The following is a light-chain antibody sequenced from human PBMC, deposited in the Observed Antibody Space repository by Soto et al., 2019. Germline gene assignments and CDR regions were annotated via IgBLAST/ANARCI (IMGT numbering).Light chain of an antibody. Sequence: QTVVTQEPSVTVSPGGTVTLTCASSTGTVTSGYYPNWFQQKPGQPPRTLIYSTSNKQSWTTARFSGSLLGGKAALTLSGVQPEDEADYYCLLYYGGAWVFGGGTKLTVL. CDR2: STS. CDR3: LLYYGGAWV. CDR1: TGTVTSGYY. V-gene: IGLV7-43*01. J-gene: IGLJ3*02.